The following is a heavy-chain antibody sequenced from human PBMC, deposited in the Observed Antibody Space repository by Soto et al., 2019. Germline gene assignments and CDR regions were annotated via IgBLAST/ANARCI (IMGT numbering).Heavy chain of an antibody. J-gene: IGHJ2*01. CDR1: GYTFTGYY. CDR3: ARERASTPVYGDPRTENWYFDL. CDR2: INPNSGGT. D-gene: IGHD4-17*01. V-gene: IGHV1-2*04. Sequence: GASVKVSCKASGYTFTGYYMHWVRQAPGQGLEWMGWINPNSGGTNYAQKFQGWVTMTRDTSISTAYMELSRLRSDDTAVYYCARERASTPVYGDPRTENWYFDLWGRGTLVTVSS.